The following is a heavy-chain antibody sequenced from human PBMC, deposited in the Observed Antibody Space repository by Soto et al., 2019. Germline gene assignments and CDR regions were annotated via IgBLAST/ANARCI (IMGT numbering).Heavy chain of an antibody. D-gene: IGHD1-1*01. CDR2: MNPNSGNT. J-gene: IGHJ6*02. Sequence: ASVKVSCKASGYTFTSYDINWVRQGTGQGLEWMGWMNPNSGNTGYAQKFQGRVTMTRNTSISTAYMELSSLRSEDTAMYYCASGAGNMGYYYGMDVWGQGTTVTVSS. V-gene: IGHV1-8*01. CDR3: ASGAGNMGYYYGMDV. CDR1: GYTFTSYD.